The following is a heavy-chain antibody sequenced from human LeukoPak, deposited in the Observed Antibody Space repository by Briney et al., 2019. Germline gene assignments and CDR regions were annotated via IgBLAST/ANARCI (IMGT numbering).Heavy chain of an antibody. CDR2: IYYSGST. D-gene: IGHD3-16*01. V-gene: IGHV4-59*08. CDR3: ARGEYNWFDP. Sequence: PSETLSLACAVYGGSFSGYYWSWIRQPPGKGLEWIGYIYYSGSTNYNPSLKSRVTISVDTSKNQFSLKLSSVTAADTAVYYCARGEYNWFDPWGQGTPVTVSS. J-gene: IGHJ5*02. CDR1: GGSFSGYY.